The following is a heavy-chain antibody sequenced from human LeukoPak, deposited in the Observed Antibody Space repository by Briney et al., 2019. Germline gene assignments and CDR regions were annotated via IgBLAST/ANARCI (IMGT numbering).Heavy chain of an antibody. V-gene: IGHV3-48*03. CDR3: ARDLSYCTITSCSYYYYGMDV. CDR2: ISSSGGTI. J-gene: IGHJ6*02. Sequence: GGSLRRSCSASGFTFSSYEMNWVRQAPGKGLEWVSYISSSGGTIYYADSVKGRFTISRDNAKNSLYLQMNSLRAEDTAVYYCARDLSYCTITSCSYYYYGMDVWGQGTTVTVSS. D-gene: IGHD2-2*01. CDR1: GFTFSSYE.